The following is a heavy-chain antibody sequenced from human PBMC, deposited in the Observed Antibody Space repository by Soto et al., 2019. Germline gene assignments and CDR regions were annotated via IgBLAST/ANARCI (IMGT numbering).Heavy chain of an antibody. V-gene: IGHV3-23*01. CDR2: MTAGGGST. Sequence: GGSLRLSCTASGFSFSSYAMSWVRQAPGKGPEWVSSMTAGGGSTYHADSVKGRFTISRDNSKNTLYLQMNSLRAEDTAVYYCAKDCYGSGTDYFYGMDVRGQGXTVTVSS. D-gene: IGHD3-10*01. CDR1: GFSFSSYA. CDR3: AKDCYGSGTDYFYGMDV. J-gene: IGHJ6*02.